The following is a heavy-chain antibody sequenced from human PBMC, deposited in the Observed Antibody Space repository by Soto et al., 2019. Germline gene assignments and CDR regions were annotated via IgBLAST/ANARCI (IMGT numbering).Heavy chain of an antibody. Sequence: GESLKISCQGSGYNFANYWIAWVRQMPGKGPEYMGIIYPSDSNTRYSPSFQGQVTISADKSVSTAYLQWSSLKASDTAIYYCARHGFYGDYSSNYFDPWGQGTLVTVSS. V-gene: IGHV5-51*01. CDR1: GYNFANYW. J-gene: IGHJ5*02. D-gene: IGHD4-17*01. CDR3: ARHGFYGDYSSNYFDP. CDR2: IYPSDSNT.